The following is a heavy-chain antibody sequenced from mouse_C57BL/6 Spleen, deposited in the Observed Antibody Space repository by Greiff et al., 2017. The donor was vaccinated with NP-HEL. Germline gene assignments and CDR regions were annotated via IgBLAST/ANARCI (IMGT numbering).Heavy chain of an antibody. CDR3: AREGGYYGSSWFAY. J-gene: IGHJ3*01. D-gene: IGHD1-1*01. Sequence: QVHVKQSGAELVKPGASVKISCKASGYAFSSYWMNWVKQRPGKGLEWIGQIYPGDGDTNYNGKFKGKATLTADKSSSTAYMQLSSLTSEDSAVYFCAREGGYYGSSWFAYWGQGTLVTVSA. CDR2: IYPGDGDT. V-gene: IGHV1-80*01. CDR1: GYAFSSYW.